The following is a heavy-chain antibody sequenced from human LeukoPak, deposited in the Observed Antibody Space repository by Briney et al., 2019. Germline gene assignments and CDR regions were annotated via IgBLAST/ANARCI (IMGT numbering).Heavy chain of an antibody. J-gene: IGHJ5*02. CDR2: IYHSGSS. CDR3: AKGRQGLRYCSGGSCRNNWFDP. CDR1: GYSISSGYY. D-gene: IGHD2-15*01. Sequence: SETLSLTCTVSGYSISSGYYWGWIRQPPGKGLEWIASIYHSGSSYYNPSLKSRVTISVDTSKNQFSLKLSSVTAADTAVYYCAKGRQGLRYCSGGSCRNNWFDPRGQGTLVTVSS. V-gene: IGHV4-38-2*02.